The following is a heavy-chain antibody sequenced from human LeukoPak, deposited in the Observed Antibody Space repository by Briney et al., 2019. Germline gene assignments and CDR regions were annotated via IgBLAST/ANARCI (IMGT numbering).Heavy chain of an antibody. V-gene: IGHV3-15*01. CDR2: IKSKTDGGTT. CDR1: GFTVSSNY. Sequence: GGSLRLSCAASGFTVSSNYMSWVRQAPGKGLEWVGRIKSKTDGGTTDYAAPVKGRFTISRDDSKNTLYLQMNSLKTEDTAVYYCTTGVVVVVAATRKSTLAWGQGTLVTVSS. D-gene: IGHD2-15*01. J-gene: IGHJ5*02. CDR3: TTGVVVVVAATRKSTLA.